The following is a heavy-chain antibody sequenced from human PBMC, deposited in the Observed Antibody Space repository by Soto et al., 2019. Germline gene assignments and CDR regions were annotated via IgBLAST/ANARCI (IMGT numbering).Heavy chain of an antibody. J-gene: IGHJ3*02. CDR2: ITPFNGNT. Sequence: SVKVSCKASGYTFTYRYLHWVRQAPGQALEWMGWITPFNGNTNYAQKFQDRVTITRDRSMSTAYMELSSLRSEDTAMYYCASGIAAAGTLGGGRKPHAFDIWGQGTMVTVSS. CDR1: GYTFTYRY. V-gene: IGHV1-45*02. D-gene: IGHD6-13*01. CDR3: ASGIAAAGTLGGGRKPHAFDI.